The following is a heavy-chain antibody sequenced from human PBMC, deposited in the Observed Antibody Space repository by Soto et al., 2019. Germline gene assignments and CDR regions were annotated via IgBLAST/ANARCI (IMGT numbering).Heavy chain of an antibody. CDR1: GGSISTYY. J-gene: IGHJ2*01. CDR3: ARALNWGYWYFDL. CDR2: IYYSGST. D-gene: IGHD7-27*01. Sequence: SETLSLTCTVSGGSISTYYWSWIRQPPGEGLEWIGYIYYSGSTNYTPSLKSRVTISIDTSKNQFSLKLRSVTAADTAVYYCARALNWGYWYFDLWGRGTLVTVSS. V-gene: IGHV4-59*01.